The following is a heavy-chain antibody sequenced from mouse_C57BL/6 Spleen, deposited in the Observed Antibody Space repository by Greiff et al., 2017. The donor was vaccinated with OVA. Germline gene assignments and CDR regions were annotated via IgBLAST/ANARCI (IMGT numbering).Heavy chain of an antibody. Sequence: LQQPGTELVKPGASVKLSCKASGYTFTSYWMHWVKPRPGQGLEWIGNIYPSNGGTNYNEKFKSKATLTVDKSSSTAYMQLSSLTSEDSAVYYCARESFITTVVAPPFAYWGQGTLVTVSA. CDR3: ARESFITTVVAPPFAY. D-gene: IGHD1-1*01. J-gene: IGHJ3*01. V-gene: IGHV1-53*01. CDR1: GYTFTSYW. CDR2: IYPSNGGT.